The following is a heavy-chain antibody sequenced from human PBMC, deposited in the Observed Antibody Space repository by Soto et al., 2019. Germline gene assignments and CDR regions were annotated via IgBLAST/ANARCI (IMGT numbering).Heavy chain of an antibody. Sequence: PGGFLRLSCAASGFTVSSNCRSWVRQTPGKGLEWVSLIYSGGAIVYADSVMGRFTVSRDNSRNTLYLQMNSLRAEDTAVYFCARDFGSDATGYYGMDVWGQGTTVTVSS. D-gene: IGHD3-10*01. J-gene: IGHJ6*02. CDR1: GFTVSSNC. CDR3: ARDFGSDATGYYGMDV. CDR2: IYSGGAI. V-gene: IGHV3-66*01.